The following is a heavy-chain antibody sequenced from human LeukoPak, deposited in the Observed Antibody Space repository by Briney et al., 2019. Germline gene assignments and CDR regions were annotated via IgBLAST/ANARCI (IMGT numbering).Heavy chain of an antibody. Sequence: ASVKVSCKASGYTFTSYAMNWVRQAPGQGLEWMGWINTNTGNPTYAQGFTGRFVFSLDTSVSTAYLQISSLKAEDTAVYYCARVGLWFGVFYNFDYWGQGTLVTVSS. J-gene: IGHJ4*02. CDR2: INTNTGNP. CDR1: GYTFTSYA. V-gene: IGHV7-4-1*02. CDR3: ARVGLWFGVFYNFDY. D-gene: IGHD3-10*01.